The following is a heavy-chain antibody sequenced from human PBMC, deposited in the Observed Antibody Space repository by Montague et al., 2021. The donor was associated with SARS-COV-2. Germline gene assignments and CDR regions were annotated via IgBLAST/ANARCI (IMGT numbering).Heavy chain of an antibody. CDR3: AKDRLALLWCRKRYDAFDI. CDR1: GFTFSKYA. CDR2: ISGSGRST. Sequence: SLRLSCAASGFTFSKYAMSWVRQAPGKGLEWVSAISGSGRSTYYADSVKGRFTISRDNTKNTLYLQMNSLRAEDTAVYYCAKDRLALLWCRKRYDAFDIWGQGTMVTVSS. D-gene: IGHD4/OR15-4a*01. J-gene: IGHJ3*02. V-gene: IGHV3-23*01.